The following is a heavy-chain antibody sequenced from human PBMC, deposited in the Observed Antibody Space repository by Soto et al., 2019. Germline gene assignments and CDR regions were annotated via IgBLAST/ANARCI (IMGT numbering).Heavy chain of an antibody. V-gene: IGHV3-74*01. D-gene: IGHD1-1*01. CDR1: GFTFSSYW. CDR2: INSDGSST. J-gene: IGHJ6*02. Sequence: EVQLVESGGGLVQPGGSLRLSCAASGFTFSSYWMHWVRQAPGKALVWVSRINSDGSSTSYADSVKGRFTISRDNAKNTLYLQLNSLRAEDTAVYYCAMDLEPSDYYYYYGMDVWGQGTTVTVSS. CDR3: AMDLEPSDYYYYYGMDV.